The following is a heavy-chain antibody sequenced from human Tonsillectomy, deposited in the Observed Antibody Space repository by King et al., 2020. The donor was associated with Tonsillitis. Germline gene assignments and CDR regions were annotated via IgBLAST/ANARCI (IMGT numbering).Heavy chain of an antibody. CDR3: ARKGARAIEADEKTIFYYYMDV. Sequence: QLVQSGAEVKKPGASVTVSCKASGYTFTSYDINWVRQASGQGLEWMGWMNPNSGNTGYAQKFQGRVTMTRDTTISTVYMELSSLRSVDTAVYYCARKGARAIEADEKTIFYYYMDVWGKGTTVTVSS. J-gene: IGHJ6*03. V-gene: IGHV1-8*01. D-gene: IGHD6-13*01. CDR2: MNPNSGNT. CDR1: GYTFTSYD.